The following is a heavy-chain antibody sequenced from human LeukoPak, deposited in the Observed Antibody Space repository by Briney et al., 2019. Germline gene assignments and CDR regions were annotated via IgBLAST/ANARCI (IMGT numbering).Heavy chain of an antibody. D-gene: IGHD2/OR15-2a*01. J-gene: IGHJ4*02. Sequence: GGSLRLSCAASGVTVSVNYMIWVRQAPGKGLEWVSVIHNDETTYYADPVKGRFTISRDNSKNTLYLQMNSLRPEDTAVYYCARQNQFLDYWGQGTLVTVSA. CDR3: ARQNQFLDY. CDR1: GVTVSVNY. CDR2: IHNDETT. V-gene: IGHV3-66*02.